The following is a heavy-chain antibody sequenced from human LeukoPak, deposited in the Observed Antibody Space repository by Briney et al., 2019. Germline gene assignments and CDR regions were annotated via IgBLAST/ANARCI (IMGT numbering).Heavy chain of an antibody. CDR3: ARGVYDILTGYYGYSWFDP. CDR2: IIPIFGKA. Sequence: SVKVSCKASGGTFSSYAINWVRQAPGQGLEWMGRIIPIFGKASYAQKFQGRVTITRDDSTSTAYMELSSLRSEDTAVYYCARGVYDILTGYYGYSWFDPWGQGTLVTVSS. CDR1: GGTFSSYA. J-gene: IGHJ5*02. V-gene: IGHV1-69*05. D-gene: IGHD3-9*01.